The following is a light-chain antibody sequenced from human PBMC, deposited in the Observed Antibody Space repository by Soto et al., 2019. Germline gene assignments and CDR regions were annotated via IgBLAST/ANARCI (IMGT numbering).Light chain of an antibody. CDR2: DAS. V-gene: IGKV3-15*01. J-gene: IGKJ3*01. Sequence: EIVMTQSPATLSVSPGEGVTLSCRASQSISSNLAWYHQKPGQPPTLLIYDASTRATGIPARFSGTGSGPEFTLTISSLQPEDFAVYHCQQYKNWPFTFGPGTKVDIK. CDR3: QQYKNWPFT. CDR1: QSISSN.